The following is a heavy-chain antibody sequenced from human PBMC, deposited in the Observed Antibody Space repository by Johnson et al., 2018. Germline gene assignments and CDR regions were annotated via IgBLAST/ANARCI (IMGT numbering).Heavy chain of an antibody. CDR2: IKSKTEGGTT. J-gene: IGHJ5*02. CDR3: TTGGWNDEVIGWFDP. D-gene: IGHD1-1*01. Sequence: VQLVESGGGLVKPGGSLRLSCAASGFTFSNAWMNWVRQAPGKGLEWVGRIKSKTEGGTTDYAAPVKGRFNITRDDSKNTLYLQMNSLKTEDTAVYYCTTGGWNDEVIGWFDPWGQGTLVTVSS. V-gene: IGHV3-15*07. CDR1: GFTFSNAW.